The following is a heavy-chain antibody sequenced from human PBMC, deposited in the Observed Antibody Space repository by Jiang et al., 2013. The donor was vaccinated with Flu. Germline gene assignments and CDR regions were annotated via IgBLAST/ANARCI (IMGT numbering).Heavy chain of an antibody. CDR3: ARDGTDYGDYLAY. D-gene: IGHD4-17*01. V-gene: IGHV3-66*02. CDR2: IYSGGST. J-gene: IGHJ4*01. Sequence: VQLLESGGGLVQPGGSLRLSCAASGFTFSSYWMTWVRQAPGKGLEWVSVIYSGGSTFYADSVQGRLTVSRDNSKNTLYLQMNSLRPDDTAVYYCARDGTDYGDYLAYWGHGTLVTVSS. CDR1: GFTFSSYW.